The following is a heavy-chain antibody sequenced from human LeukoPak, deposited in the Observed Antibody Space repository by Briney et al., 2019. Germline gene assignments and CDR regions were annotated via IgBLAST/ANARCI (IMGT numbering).Heavy chain of an antibody. D-gene: IGHD3-10*01. CDR1: GFTFSSYS. V-gene: IGHV3-21*01. Sequence: GGSLRLSCAASGFTFSSYSMNWVRQAPGKGLEWVSSISSSSSYIYYADSVKGRFTISRDNAKNSLYLQMNSLRAEDTAVYYCARGRKITMVRGGLDYWGQGTLVTVSS. J-gene: IGHJ4*02. CDR2: ISSSSSYI. CDR3: ARGRKITMVRGGLDY.